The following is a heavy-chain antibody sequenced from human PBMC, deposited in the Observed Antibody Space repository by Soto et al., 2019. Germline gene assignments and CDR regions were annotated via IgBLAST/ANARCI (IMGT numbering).Heavy chain of an antibody. V-gene: IGHV1-69*12. CDR3: AGHSSGVPGYYYGMDV. Sequence: QVQLVQSGAEVKKPGSSVKVSCKASGGTFSSYAISWVRQAPGQGLEWMGGNIPIFGTADYAQKFQGRVRITADEPTSTAYMELSSLRSEDTAVYYCAGHSSGVPGYYYGMDVWGQGTTVTVSS. J-gene: IGHJ6*02. CDR1: GGTFSSYA. D-gene: IGHD3-22*01. CDR2: NIPIFGTA.